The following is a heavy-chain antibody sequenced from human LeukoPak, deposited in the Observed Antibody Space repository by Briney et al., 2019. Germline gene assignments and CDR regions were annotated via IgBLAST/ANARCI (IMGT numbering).Heavy chain of an antibody. CDR3: ARVGGEPYYFDY. Sequence: ASVKVSCKASGYTFTNYNISWVRQAPGQGLGWMGWIIAYNGNTNNAQNLHGRISMTTDTSTTTAYMELRSLRSDDTAVYYCARVGGEPYYFDYWGQGTLVTVSS. D-gene: IGHD1-26*01. CDR2: IIAYNGNT. V-gene: IGHV1-18*01. CDR1: GYTFTNYN. J-gene: IGHJ4*02.